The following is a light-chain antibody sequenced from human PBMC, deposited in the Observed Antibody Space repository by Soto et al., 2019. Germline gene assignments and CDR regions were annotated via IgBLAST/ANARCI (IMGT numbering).Light chain of an antibody. CDR2: AAS. CDR3: QQSYSAPRT. Sequence: DIQMTQSPSSLSASVEDRVTISCRASQTISNYLNWYQQKPGKATKLLIYAASSLQTGVPSRFSGSGSGTDFILTISSLQPEDFATYYCQQSYSAPRTFGQGTKVEFK. CDR1: QTISNY. V-gene: IGKV1-39*01. J-gene: IGKJ1*01.